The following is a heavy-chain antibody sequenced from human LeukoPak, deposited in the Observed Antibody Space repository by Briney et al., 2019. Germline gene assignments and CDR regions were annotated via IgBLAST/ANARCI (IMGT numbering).Heavy chain of an antibody. CDR3: ARDREGYQLQHSAWFDP. CDR1: GYTFTSYG. Sequence: ASVKVSCKASGYTFTSYGISWVRQAPGQGLEWMGWISVYSGNADYAQKFQDRFTMTTDTSTNTAYMELRSLRSDDTAVYYCARDREGYQLQHSAWFDPWGQGTLVMVSS. J-gene: IGHJ5*02. CDR2: ISVYSGNA. V-gene: IGHV1-18*01. D-gene: IGHD2-15*01.